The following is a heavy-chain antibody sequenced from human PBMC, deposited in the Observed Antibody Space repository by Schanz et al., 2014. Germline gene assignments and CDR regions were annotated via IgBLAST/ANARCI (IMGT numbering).Heavy chain of an antibody. CDR3: ARDRDQWDGNFCDF. J-gene: IGHJ4*02. CDR1: GYSFTSYY. D-gene: IGHD1-26*01. Sequence: QVQLVQSGAEVKKPGASVKVSCKAFGYSFTSYYIHWVRQAPGQGLEWMATINPSGGSTSFAQKFQGRVTMTRATSTSTVNMELTSLRSEDTAVYYCARDRDQWDGNFCDFWGQGTLVTVSS. CDR2: INPSGGST. V-gene: IGHV1-46*01.